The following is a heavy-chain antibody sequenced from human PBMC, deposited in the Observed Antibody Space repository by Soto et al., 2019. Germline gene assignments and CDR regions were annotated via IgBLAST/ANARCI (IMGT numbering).Heavy chain of an antibody. J-gene: IGHJ4*02. CDR1: GFTFSSYG. V-gene: IGHV3-30*03. Sequence: QVQLVESGGGVVQPGRSLRLSCAASGFTFSSYGMHWVRQAPGKGLEWVAVISYDGSNKYYADSVKGRFTISRDNSKNTLYLQMNSLRGEDTAVYYCARTYNWNDFDYWGQGTLVTVSS. CDR3: ARTYNWNDFDY. CDR2: ISYDGSNK. D-gene: IGHD1-20*01.